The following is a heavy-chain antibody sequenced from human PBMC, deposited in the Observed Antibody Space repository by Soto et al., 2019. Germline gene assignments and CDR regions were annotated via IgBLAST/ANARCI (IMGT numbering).Heavy chain of an antibody. V-gene: IGHV1-2*04. CDR2: INPNSGGT. CDR1: GYTFTGYY. CDR3: ARGSPQLLSFRGSGSYWPHKNPVDYYYYMDV. Sequence: ASVKVSCKASGYTFTGYYMHWVRQAPGQGLEWMGWINPNSGGTNYAQKFQGWVTMTRDTSISTAYMELSRLRSDETAVYYCARGSPQLLSFRGSGSYWPHKNPVDYYYYMDVWGKGTTVTVSS. D-gene: IGHD3-10*01. J-gene: IGHJ6*03.